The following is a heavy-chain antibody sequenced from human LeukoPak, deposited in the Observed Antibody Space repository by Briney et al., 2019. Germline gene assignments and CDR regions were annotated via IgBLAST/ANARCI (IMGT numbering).Heavy chain of an antibody. CDR3: AKDYAWHSYGYVYDY. D-gene: IGHD5-18*01. CDR1: GFTFSSYA. CDR2: ISGSGGST. J-gene: IGHJ4*02. Sequence: GGSLRLSCAASGFTFSSYAMSWVRQAPGKGLEWVSAISGSGGSTYYADSVKGRFTISRDNSKNTLYLQMNSLRAEDTAVYYCAKDYAWHSYGYVYDYWGQGTLVTVSS. V-gene: IGHV3-23*01.